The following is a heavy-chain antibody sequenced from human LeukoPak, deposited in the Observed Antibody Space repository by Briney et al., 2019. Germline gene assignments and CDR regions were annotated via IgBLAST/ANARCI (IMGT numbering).Heavy chain of an antibody. V-gene: IGHV1-8*01. CDR1: GYTFTSYD. CDR3: ARGDSGSGSPLDY. Sequence: ASVKVSCKASGYTFTSYDFNWVRQATGQGLEWMGWMNPHSGNTDYAQKFQGRVTMTRNTSINTAYMELSSLRSEDTAVYYCARGDSGSGSPLDYWGQGTLVTDSS. J-gene: IGHJ4*02. CDR2: MNPHSGNT. D-gene: IGHD3-10*01.